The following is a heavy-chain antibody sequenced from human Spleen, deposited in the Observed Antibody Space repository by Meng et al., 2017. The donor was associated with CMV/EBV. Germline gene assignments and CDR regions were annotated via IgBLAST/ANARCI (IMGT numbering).Heavy chain of an antibody. J-gene: IGHJ4*02. CDR3: ARDSPGGYGYFDS. D-gene: IGHD5-12*01. Sequence: QGQPQQAGPGLVKPSQTLSLTCTVSDGFTTSNDYSGRWIRQPPGKGLEWLGYIHYSGTTYYNPSLTRRIAISLDTSKNKFSLTLNSVTAADAAVYYCARDSPGGYGYFDSWGQGTLVTVSS. CDR2: IHYSGTT. V-gene: IGHV4-30-4*01. CDR1: DGFTTSNDYS.